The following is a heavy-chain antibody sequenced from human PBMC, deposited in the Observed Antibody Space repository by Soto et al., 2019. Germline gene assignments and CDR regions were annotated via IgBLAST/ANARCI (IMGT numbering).Heavy chain of an antibody. CDR3: SLSYGDNWFDS. Sequence: GGSLRLSCAASGFTFSNYGIHWVRQAPGKGLEWVAIISYDGSNTYYADSVKGRFTISRDNSKNTLYLQMNSLRAEDTAVYYCSLSYGDNWFDSWGQGTLVTVSS. CDR1: GFTFSNYG. J-gene: IGHJ5*01. D-gene: IGHD4-17*01. CDR2: ISYDGSNT. V-gene: IGHV3-30*03.